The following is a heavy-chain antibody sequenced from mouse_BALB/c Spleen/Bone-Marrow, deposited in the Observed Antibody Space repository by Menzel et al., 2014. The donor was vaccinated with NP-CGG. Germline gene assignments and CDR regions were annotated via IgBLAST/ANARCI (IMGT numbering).Heavy chain of an antibody. V-gene: IGHV5-6*02. CDR2: ISSGGSYT. D-gene: IGHD2-4*01. J-gene: IGHJ2*01. CDR3: ARQTYYDYDGYFDY. Sequence: EVKLVESGGDLVKPGGSLKLSCAASGFTFSSYGMSWVRQTPDKRLEWGATISSGGSYTYYPDSVKGRFTISRDNAKNTLYLQMSSLKSEDTAMYYCARQTYYDYDGYFDYWGQGTTLTVSS. CDR1: GFTFSSYG.